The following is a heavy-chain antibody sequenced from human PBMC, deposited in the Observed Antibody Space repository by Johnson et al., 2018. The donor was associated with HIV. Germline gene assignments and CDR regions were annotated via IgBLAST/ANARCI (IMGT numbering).Heavy chain of an antibody. Sequence: VQLVESGGGLVQPGGSLRLSCAASGLNFSDYGMHWVRQATGKGLEWVSAIGTAGDTYYPGSVKGRFTISRENAKNSLYLQMNSLRAGDTAVYYCARAGSSPAANDAFDIWGQGTMVTVSS. V-gene: IGHV3-13*01. D-gene: IGHD6-13*01. CDR3: ARAGSSPAANDAFDI. CDR1: GLNFSDYG. J-gene: IGHJ3*02. CDR2: IGTAGDT.